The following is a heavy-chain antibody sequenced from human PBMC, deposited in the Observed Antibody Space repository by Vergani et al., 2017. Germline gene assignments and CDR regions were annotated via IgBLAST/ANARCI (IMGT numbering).Heavy chain of an antibody. J-gene: IGHJ3*02. Sequence: QVQLVQSGAEVKKPGASVKVSCKASGYTFTGYYMDWVRQAPGQGLEWMGWINPNSGGTNYAQKFQGRVTMTRDTSISTAYMELSRLRSDDTAVYYCARDRRGEGTVTGDAFDIWGQGTMVTGSS. CDR3: ARDRRGEGTVTGDAFDI. CDR1: GYTFTGYY. CDR2: INPNSGGT. V-gene: IGHV1-2*02. D-gene: IGHD4-17*01.